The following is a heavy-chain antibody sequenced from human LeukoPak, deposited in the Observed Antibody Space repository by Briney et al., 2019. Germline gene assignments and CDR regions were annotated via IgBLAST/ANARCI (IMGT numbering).Heavy chain of an antibody. CDR2: IYYSGST. D-gene: IGHD3-3*01. Sequence: SETLSLTCTVSGGSISSYYWSWIRQPPGKGLEWIGYIYYSGSTNYNPSLKSRVTISVDTSKNQFSLKLSSVTAADTAVYYCARAYDFWSGYYTGLPGYYFDYWGQGTLVTVSS. V-gene: IGHV4-59*01. J-gene: IGHJ4*02. CDR3: ARAYDFWSGYYTGLPGYYFDY. CDR1: GGSISSYY.